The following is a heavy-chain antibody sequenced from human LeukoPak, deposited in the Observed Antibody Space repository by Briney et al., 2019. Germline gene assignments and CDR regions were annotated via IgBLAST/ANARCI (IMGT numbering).Heavy chain of an antibody. Sequence: GGSLRLSCAASGFTFSSYDMHWVRQAPGKGLEWVAFIRYDGNAQFYADSVRGRFTFSRDNSKNTLYLQMNSLRPEDTAVYFCAKGHNYELDYWGQGTQVTVSS. CDR1: GFTFSSYD. J-gene: IGHJ4*02. V-gene: IGHV3-30*02. CDR3: AKGHNYELDY. D-gene: IGHD3-22*01. CDR2: IRYDGNAQ.